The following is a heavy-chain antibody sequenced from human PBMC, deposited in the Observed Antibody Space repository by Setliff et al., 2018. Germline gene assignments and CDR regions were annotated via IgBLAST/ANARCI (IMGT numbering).Heavy chain of an antibody. D-gene: IGHD5-12*01. CDR2: INYSGST. CDR1: GGAVSGDY. V-gene: IGHV4-59*02. J-gene: IGHJ4*02. Sequence: SETLSLTCSVSGGAVSGDYWTWIRQPPGKGLEYIGYINYSGSTNYNPSLKSRVTISGDTSKNQVSLRLSSVTAADTAVYYCARGGTFRYFDFWGQGAPVTVSS. CDR3: ARGGTFRYFDF.